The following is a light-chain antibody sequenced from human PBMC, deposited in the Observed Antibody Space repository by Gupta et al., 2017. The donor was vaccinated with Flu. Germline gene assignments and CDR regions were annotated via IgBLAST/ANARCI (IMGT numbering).Light chain of an antibody. CDR3: QQYYSTPYT. CDR2: WAS. V-gene: IGKV4-1*01. J-gene: IGKJ2*01. CDR1: QSVLYSSNNKNY. Sequence: EIVMAQTAAYRAGSLGERATINCKSSQSVLYSSNNKNYLAWYQQKPGQPPKLLIYWASTRESGVPDRFSGSGSGTDFTLTISSLQAEDVAVYYCQQYYSTPYTFGQGTKLEIK.